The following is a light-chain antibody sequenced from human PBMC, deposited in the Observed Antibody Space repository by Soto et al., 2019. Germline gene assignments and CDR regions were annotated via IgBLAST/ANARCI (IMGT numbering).Light chain of an antibody. CDR2: EVS. CDR3: SSYTSSSTRV. V-gene: IGLV2-14*01. CDR1: SSDVGGYNY. Sequence: QSALTQPASVSGSPGQSITISCTGTSSDVGGYNYVSWYQQHPGKAPNLMIYEVSNRPSGVSNRFSGSKSGNTASLTISGLQAEDEADYYCSSYTSSSTRVFGGGTQLTVL. J-gene: IGLJ3*02.